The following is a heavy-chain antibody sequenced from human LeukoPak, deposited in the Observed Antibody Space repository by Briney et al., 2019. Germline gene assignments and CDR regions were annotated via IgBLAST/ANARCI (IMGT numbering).Heavy chain of an antibody. CDR2: IYCGDSET. J-gene: IGHJ4*02. D-gene: IGHD6-13*01. Sequence: GESLKISCKGSGYRFNSYWIGWGRQMPGKGVGGRGVIYCGDSETRYSPSFQGHVTISADKSISTAYLQWSSLKASDTAMYYCARLSEELEAHFDFWGQGTPVTVSS. V-gene: IGHV5-51*01. CDR1: GYRFNSYW. CDR3: ARLSEELEAHFDF.